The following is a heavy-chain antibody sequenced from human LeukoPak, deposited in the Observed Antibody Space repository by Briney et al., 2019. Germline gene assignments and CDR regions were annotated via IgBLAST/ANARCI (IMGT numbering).Heavy chain of an antibody. CDR3: AKEASYSNYVGSYAFDI. J-gene: IGHJ3*02. Sequence: GGSLRLSCAASGFTFSSYAMSWVRQAPGKGLEWVSGITGSGGSTYYADSVKGRFTISRDNSKNTLYLQMNSLRAEDTAVYYCAKEASYSNYVGSYAFDIWGQGTMVTVSS. V-gene: IGHV3-23*01. CDR1: GFTFSSYA. CDR2: ITGSGGST. D-gene: IGHD4-11*01.